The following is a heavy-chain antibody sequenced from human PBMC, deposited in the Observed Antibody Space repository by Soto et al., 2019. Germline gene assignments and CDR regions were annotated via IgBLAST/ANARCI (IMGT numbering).Heavy chain of an antibody. D-gene: IGHD6-19*01. CDR2: IKQDGSEK. CDR1: GFTFSSYW. Sequence: EVPLVESGGGLVQPGGSLSLSCAASGFTFSSYWMSWVRQAPGKGLEWVANIKQDGSEKYYVDSVKGRFTISRDNAKNSLYLQMNSLRAEDTAVYYCARDKSVAGTGWFDPWGQGTLVTVSS. J-gene: IGHJ5*02. CDR3: ARDKSVAGTGWFDP. V-gene: IGHV3-7*05.